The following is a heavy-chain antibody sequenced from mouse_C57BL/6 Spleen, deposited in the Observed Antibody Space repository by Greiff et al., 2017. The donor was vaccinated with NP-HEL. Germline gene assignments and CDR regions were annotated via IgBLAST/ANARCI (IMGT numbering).Heavy chain of an antibody. Sequence: VQLQQSGPELVKPGASVKISCKASGYSFTGYYMNWVKQSPEKSLEWIGEINPSTGGTTYNQKFKAKATLTVDKSSSTAYMQLKSLTSEASAVSYCGRSEVYYYGGGSDYWGQGTPLTVSA. CDR1: GYSFTGYY. D-gene: IGHD1-1*01. J-gene: IGHJ2*01. CDR2: INPSTGGT. CDR3: GRSEVYYYGGGSDY. V-gene: IGHV1-42*01.